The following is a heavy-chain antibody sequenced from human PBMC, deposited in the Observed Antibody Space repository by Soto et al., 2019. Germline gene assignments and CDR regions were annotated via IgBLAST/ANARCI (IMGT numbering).Heavy chain of an antibody. CDR1: GDSVSSNTAS. CDR2: TYFRSKWYN. V-gene: IGHV6-1*01. D-gene: IGHD5-12*01. Sequence: QVQLQQSGPGLVKPSQTLSLTCAISGDSVSSNTASWNWIRQSPSRGLEWLGRTYFRSKWYNDYAVSVKSRIITNPDTSNNQFSLQLNSVTPEDTAVYFCAKGDNLGPKTGYAFDPWGQGIMVTVSS. CDR3: AKGDNLGPKTGYAFDP. J-gene: IGHJ5*02.